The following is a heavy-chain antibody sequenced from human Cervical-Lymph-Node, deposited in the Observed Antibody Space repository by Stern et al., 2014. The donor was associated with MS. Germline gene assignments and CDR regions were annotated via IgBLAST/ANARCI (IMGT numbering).Heavy chain of an antibody. J-gene: IGHJ6*02. Sequence: QVTLKESGPALVKPTQTLTLTCNFSGFSLSTTGMRVSWIRQPPGKALEWLARIDWDDDKFYSTSLKTRLTISKDTSKNQVVLTMTNMDPVDTATYYCARTTYEMEVWGQGTTVIVTS. CDR1: GFSLSTTGMR. V-gene: IGHV2-70*04. D-gene: IGHD3-3*01. CDR2: IDWDDDK. CDR3: ARTTYEMEV.